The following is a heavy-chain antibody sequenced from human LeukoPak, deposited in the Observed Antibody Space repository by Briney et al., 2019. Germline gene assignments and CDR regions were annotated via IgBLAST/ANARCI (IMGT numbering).Heavy chain of an antibody. Sequence: SQTLSLTCTVSGGSISSRAYCWSWIRQPPWKGLEWIGYIYYSGSNYYNPSLNSRVTISVDTSKNQFSLKLSSVTAADTAVYYCARGGLWSYFDYWGQGTLVTVSS. CDR2: IYYSGSN. V-gene: IGHV4-30-4*08. D-gene: IGHD5-18*01. J-gene: IGHJ4*02. CDR3: ARGGLWSYFDY. CDR1: GGSISSRAYC.